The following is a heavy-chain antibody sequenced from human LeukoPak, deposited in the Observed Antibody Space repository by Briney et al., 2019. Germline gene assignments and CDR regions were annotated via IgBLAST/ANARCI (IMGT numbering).Heavy chain of an antibody. Sequence: SETLSLTCAVYGGSFSGYYWSWIRQPPGKGLEWIGEINHSGSTNYNPSLKSRVTISVDTSKNQFSLKLSSVTAADTAVYYCARGRGWLQLHPIGYWGQGTLVTVSS. CDR1: GGSFSGYY. CDR2: INHSGST. D-gene: IGHD5-24*01. V-gene: IGHV4-34*01. J-gene: IGHJ4*02. CDR3: ARGRGWLQLHPIGY.